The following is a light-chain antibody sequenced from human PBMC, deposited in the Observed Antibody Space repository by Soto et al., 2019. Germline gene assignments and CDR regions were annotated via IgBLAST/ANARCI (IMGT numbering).Light chain of an antibody. CDR2: GAS. CDR1: QSVNSNY. J-gene: IGKJ1*01. V-gene: IGKV3-20*01. CDR3: QQYGSSPQT. Sequence: ETVLTQSPGTLSLSPGERATLSCRAIQSVNSNYLAWYQQKPGQAPRLLIYGASSRATGIPDRFSGSGSGTDFTLTISRLEPEDFAVYYCQQYGSSPQTFGQGTKVDIK.